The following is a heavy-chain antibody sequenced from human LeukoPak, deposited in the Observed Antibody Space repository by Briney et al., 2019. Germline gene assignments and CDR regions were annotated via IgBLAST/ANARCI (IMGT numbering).Heavy chain of an antibody. CDR1: GYTFTSYY. CDR3: ARDHRPSYDSSAYYYPGDY. CDR2: INPSGGIT. V-gene: IGHV1-46*01. Sequence: ASVKVSCKASGYTFTSYYIHWVRQAPGQGLEWMAIINPSGGITSYAQKFQGRLTMTRDTSTSTVYMELSSLRSEDTAVYYCARDHRPSYDSSAYYYPGDYWGQGTLVTVSS. D-gene: IGHD3-22*01. J-gene: IGHJ4*02.